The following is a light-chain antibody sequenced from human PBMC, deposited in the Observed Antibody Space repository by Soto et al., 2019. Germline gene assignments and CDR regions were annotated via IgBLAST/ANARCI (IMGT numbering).Light chain of an antibody. CDR1: SSNIGAGYD. J-gene: IGLJ2*01. CDR2: GNS. Sequence: QSVLKQPPSVSGAPGQRVTISCTGSSSNIGAGYDVHWYQQLPGTAPKLLIYGNSNRPSGVRDRFSGSKSGTSASLAITGLQAEDEADYYCQSYDSSLSGVVFGGGTKLTVL. V-gene: IGLV1-40*01. CDR3: QSYDSSLSGVV.